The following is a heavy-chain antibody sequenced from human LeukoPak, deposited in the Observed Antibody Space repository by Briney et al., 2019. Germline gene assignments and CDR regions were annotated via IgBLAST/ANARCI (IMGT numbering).Heavy chain of an antibody. CDR3: ATSESGRSWDWFAP. D-gene: IGHD3-10*01. J-gene: IGHJ5*02. Sequence: SVKVSCKASGGNFRTYPISWVRQAPGQGLEWMGGLTQFFRRTNYTQRFQGRLTITTDESSSTAYMELSDLRSDDTAVYYCATSESGRSWDWFAPWGQGTLVTVSS. CDR1: GGNFRTYP. V-gene: IGHV1-69*05. CDR2: LTQFFRRT.